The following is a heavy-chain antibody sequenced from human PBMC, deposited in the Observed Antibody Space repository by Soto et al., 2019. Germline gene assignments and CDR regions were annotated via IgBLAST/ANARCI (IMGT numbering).Heavy chain of an antibody. CDR1: GGSITSYH. Sequence: LTCVVSGGSITSYHWSWIRQFPGKGLEWIGYISYSGNTNYNPSLKSRVTMSVDTPKNQFSLRLSSVTTADTAVYYCAGLRGYAGSPIDYWGQGTLVTVSS. CDR3: AGLRGYAGSPIDY. CDR2: ISYSGNT. V-gene: IGHV4-59*01. J-gene: IGHJ4*02. D-gene: IGHD2-15*01.